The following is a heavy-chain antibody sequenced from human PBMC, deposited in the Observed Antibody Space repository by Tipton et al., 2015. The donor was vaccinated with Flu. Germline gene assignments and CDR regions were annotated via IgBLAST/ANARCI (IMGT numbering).Heavy chain of an antibody. CDR1: GVNVSGNY. Sequence: SLRLSCAASGVNVSGNYMSWVRQAPGKGLEWVSVIYGEGRASYTDSVKGRFTISRDTSKNTLFLQMNSLRVDDTAVYYCARVTGASTAYGMDVWPRDHGHRLL. D-gene: IGHD2-2*01. V-gene: IGHV3-53*01. CDR2: IYGEGRA. CDR3: ARVTGASTAYGMDV. J-gene: IGHJ6*02.